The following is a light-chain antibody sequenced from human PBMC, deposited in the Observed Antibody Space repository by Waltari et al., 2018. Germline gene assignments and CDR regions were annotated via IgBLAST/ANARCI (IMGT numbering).Light chain of an antibody. CDR2: NNN. Sequence: QSVLTQPPSASGTPGQRVTISCSGSYSNIGSNAINWNQHLPGTAPKLLIYNNNQRPSGVPARFSGSKSGTSASLAISGLQSEDEADYYCAAWDDSLNGHVVFGGGTKLTVL. J-gene: IGLJ2*01. V-gene: IGLV1-44*01. CDR1: YSNIGSNA. CDR3: AAWDDSLNGHVV.